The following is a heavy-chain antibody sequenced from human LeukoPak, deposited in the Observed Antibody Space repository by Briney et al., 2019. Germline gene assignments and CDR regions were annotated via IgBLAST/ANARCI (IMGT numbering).Heavy chain of an antibody. CDR1: GFTFSSYE. CDR2: ISSSGSTI. Sequence: GGSLRLSCAASGFTFSSYEMNWVRQAPGKGLEWVSYISSSGSTIYYADFVKGRFTISRDNAKNSLYLQMNSLRAEDTAVYYCARAAYCGGDCYSPFDYWGQGTLVTVSS. J-gene: IGHJ4*02. V-gene: IGHV3-48*03. D-gene: IGHD2-21*02. CDR3: ARAAYCGGDCYSPFDY.